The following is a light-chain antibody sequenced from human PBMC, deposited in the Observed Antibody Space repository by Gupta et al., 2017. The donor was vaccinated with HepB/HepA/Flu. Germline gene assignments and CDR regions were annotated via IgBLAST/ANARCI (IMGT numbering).Light chain of an antibody. V-gene: IGKV3-20*01. Sequence: DIVLSQSPGTLSLSSGERATLSCSARQSGSTRYLAWFQQRPAQVPRLLIYGASSRATGIPDRFSGGGSETDFTLTISRMEPEDFAVYYCKQDGSLPLTFGGGTKVEIK. CDR1: QSGSTRY. CDR3: KQDGSLPLT. J-gene: IGKJ4*01. CDR2: GAS.